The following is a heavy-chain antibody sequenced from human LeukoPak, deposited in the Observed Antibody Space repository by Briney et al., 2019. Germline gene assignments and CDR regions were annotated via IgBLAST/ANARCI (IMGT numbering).Heavy chain of an antibody. CDR1: GVSISSADYS. CDR3: ARGDCTDGVCFLFDY. CDR2: IYHSGST. V-gene: IGHV4-30-2*01. Sequence: PSETLSLTCAVSGVSISSADYSWSWIRQPPGKGLEWIGYIYHSGSTYYSPSLKSRVTISVDRSKNQFSLKLSSVTAADTAVYYCARGDCTDGVCFLFDYWGQGTLVTVSS. J-gene: IGHJ4*02. D-gene: IGHD2-8*01.